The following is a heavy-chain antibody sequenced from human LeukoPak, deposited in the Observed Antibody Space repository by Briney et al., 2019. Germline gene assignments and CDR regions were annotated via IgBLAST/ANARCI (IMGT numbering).Heavy chain of an antibody. Sequence: GRSLRLSCAASGFTFSSYGIHWVRQAPGKGLERVALISYDGSNKYYADSVKGRFTISRDNSKNTLYLQINSLRAADTAVYSCANENYYGSGSYPDYWGQGTLVTVSS. J-gene: IGHJ4*02. CDR1: GFTFSSYG. D-gene: IGHD3-10*01. CDR2: ISYDGSNK. V-gene: IGHV3-30*18. CDR3: ANENYYGSGSYPDY.